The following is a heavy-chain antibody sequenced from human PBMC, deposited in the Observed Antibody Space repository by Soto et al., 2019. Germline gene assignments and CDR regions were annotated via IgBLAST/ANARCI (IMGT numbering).Heavy chain of an antibody. CDR1: GLTVRDAW. V-gene: IGHV3-15*07. D-gene: IGHD3-22*01. J-gene: IGHJ4*02. CDR2: IKSKTDGGIT. Sequence: GGPLRLPCAASGLTVRDAWRNRVRQALGEGLEWVGRIKSKTDGGITDYTAPVKGRFTISRDDSKNTLYLQMSSLKTEDTAVYYCTTDTYDSHFWGQGALVTVSS. CDR3: TTDTYDSHF.